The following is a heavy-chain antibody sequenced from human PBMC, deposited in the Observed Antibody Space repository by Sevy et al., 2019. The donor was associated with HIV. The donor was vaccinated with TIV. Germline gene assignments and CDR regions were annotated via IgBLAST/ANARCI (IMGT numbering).Heavy chain of an antibody. Sequence: SETLSLTCTVSTGYINNYYWTWVRQSPGKGLEWIGYIYYRGNTKYNPSLESRVSMSMDTNKEQFSLTLTSVTGADSAIYYCARAEYGHSRGWYSWLDAWGQGILVTVSS. CDR3: ARAEYGHSRGWYSWLDA. CDR2: IYYRGNT. V-gene: IGHV4-59*01. CDR1: TGYINNYY. J-gene: IGHJ5*02. D-gene: IGHD6-19*01.